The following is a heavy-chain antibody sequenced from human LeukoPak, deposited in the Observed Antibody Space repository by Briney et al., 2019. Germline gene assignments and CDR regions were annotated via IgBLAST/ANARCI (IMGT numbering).Heavy chain of an antibody. D-gene: IGHD1-26*01. CDR2: IYYSGST. V-gene: IGHV4-39*01. CDR3: ARRPSPVKRRIWSYYYFDY. Sequence: SETLSLTCTVSGGSISSSSYYWGWIRQPPGKGLEWIGSIYYSGSTYYNPSLKSRVTISVDTSKNQFSLKLSSVTAADTAVYYCARRPSPVKRRIWSYYYFDYWGQGTLVTVSS. J-gene: IGHJ4*02. CDR1: GGSISSSSYY.